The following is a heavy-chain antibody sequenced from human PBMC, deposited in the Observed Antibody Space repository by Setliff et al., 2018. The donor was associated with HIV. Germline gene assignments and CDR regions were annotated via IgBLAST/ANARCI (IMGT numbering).Heavy chain of an antibody. D-gene: IGHD2-2*01. CDR1: GGSITNGDHY. Sequence: SETLSLTCSVSGGSITNGDHYWAWIRQSPGRGLEWIGYIYYTGDTYYSSSFESRVVISLDTSNNQFSLRVRSVTAADTALYFCARMSISASVYFDYWGQGTLVTVSS. V-gene: IGHV4-30-4*08. CDR3: ARMSISASVYFDY. J-gene: IGHJ4*02. CDR2: IYYTGDT.